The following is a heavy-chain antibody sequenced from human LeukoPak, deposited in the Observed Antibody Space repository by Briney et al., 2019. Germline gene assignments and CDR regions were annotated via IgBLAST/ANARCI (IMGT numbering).Heavy chain of an antibody. CDR3: VRDYYRRGHFDT. CDR2: IYYSGSS. J-gene: IGHJ5*02. V-gene: IGHV4-31*03. CDR1: GGSISSVGYY. D-gene: IGHD3-9*01. Sequence: PSETLSLTCTVSGGSISSVGYYWSWIRQHPGRGLEWIGYIYYSGSSYYNPSLQSRVSMSVDPSKRQFSLKLNPMTRVSPAVYYCVRDYYRRGHFDTWGQGTLVSVSS.